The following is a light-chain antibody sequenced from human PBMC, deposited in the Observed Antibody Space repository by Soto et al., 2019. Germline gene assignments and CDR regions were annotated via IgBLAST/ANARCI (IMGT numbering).Light chain of an antibody. CDR3: QQSYSTPFT. CDR1: QSVSSN. V-gene: IGKV3-15*01. Sequence: EIVLTQSPATLSVSPVERATLSCRASQSVSSNLSWFQQRPGQAPRLLIYGAPTRAAYIPARFSGSGSGTEFTLTISSLPSEDFGTYYCQQSYSTPFTFAPGTKVDIK. CDR2: GAP. J-gene: IGKJ3*01.